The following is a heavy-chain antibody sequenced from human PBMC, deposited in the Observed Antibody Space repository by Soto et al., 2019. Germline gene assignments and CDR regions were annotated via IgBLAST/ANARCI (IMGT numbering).Heavy chain of an antibody. CDR1: GYLFTAYS. Sequence: RASVKVSCKASGYLFTAYSMHWVRLAPGQGLEWMGVVNPSGGSTKYAQNFQGRVTMTRDTSTTTIYMELSSLRSDETAIYYCAREENCSGGTCYSEYFHRWGQGTLVTVSS. CDR2: VNPSGGST. CDR3: AREENCSGGTCYSEYFHR. D-gene: IGHD2-15*01. V-gene: IGHV1-46*01. J-gene: IGHJ1*01.